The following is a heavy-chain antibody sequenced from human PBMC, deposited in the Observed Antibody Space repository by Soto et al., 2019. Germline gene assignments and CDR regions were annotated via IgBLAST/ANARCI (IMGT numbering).Heavy chain of an antibody. V-gene: IGHV3-23*01. CDR1: GFTFSSYA. D-gene: IGHD1-26*01. Sequence: PGGSLRLSCAASGFTFSSYAMSWVRQAPGKGLEWVSAISGSGGSTYYADSVKGRFTISRDNSKNTPYLQMNSLRAEDTAVYYCANSGAPSNVLPFDYWGQGTLVTVSS. CDR3: ANSGAPSNVLPFDY. J-gene: IGHJ4*02. CDR2: ISGSGGST.